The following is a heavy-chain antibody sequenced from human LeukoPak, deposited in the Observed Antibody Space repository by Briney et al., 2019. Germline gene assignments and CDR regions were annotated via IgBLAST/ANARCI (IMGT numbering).Heavy chain of an antibody. CDR3: ARDKFTYYYGSGSYWFDP. J-gene: IGHJ5*02. Sequence: ASVKVSCKASGYTFTSYGISWVRQAPGQGLEWMGWISAYNGNTNYAQKLQGRVTMTTDTSTSTAYMELRSLRSDDTAVYYCARDKFTYYYGSGSYWFDPWGQGILVTVSS. CDR1: GYTFTSYG. V-gene: IGHV1-18*01. D-gene: IGHD3-10*01. CDR2: ISAYNGNT.